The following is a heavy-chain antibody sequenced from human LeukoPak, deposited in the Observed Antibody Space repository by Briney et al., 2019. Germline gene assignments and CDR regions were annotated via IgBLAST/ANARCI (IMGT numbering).Heavy chain of an antibody. J-gene: IGHJ4*02. V-gene: IGHV1-46*01. CDR2: INPSGGST. D-gene: IGHD6-6*01. CDR1: GGTFSSYA. CDR3: AREPDGRGQLADY. Sequence: GASVKVSCKASGGTFSSYAISWVRQAPGQGLEWMGIINPSGGSTSYAQTFQGRVTMTRDTSTSTVYMELSSLRSEDTAVYYCAREPDGRGQLADYWGQGTLVTVSS.